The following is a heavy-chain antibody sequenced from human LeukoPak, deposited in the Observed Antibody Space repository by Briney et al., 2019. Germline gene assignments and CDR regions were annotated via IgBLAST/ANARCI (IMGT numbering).Heavy chain of an antibody. CDR3: ARAGAYCSGGSCYSTVNWFDP. J-gene: IGHJ5*02. CDR2: TYYSGST. D-gene: IGHD2-15*01. Sequence: SETLSLTCTVSGGSISSSSYYWGWIRQPPGKGLEWIGSTYYSGSTYYNPSLKSRVTISVDTSKNQFSLKLSSVTAADTAVYYCARAGAYCSGGSCYSTVNWFDPWGQGTLVTVSS. CDR1: GGSISSSSYY. V-gene: IGHV4-39*07.